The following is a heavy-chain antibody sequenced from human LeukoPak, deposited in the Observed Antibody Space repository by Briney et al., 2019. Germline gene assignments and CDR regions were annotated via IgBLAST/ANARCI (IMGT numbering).Heavy chain of an antibody. CDR3: YGANAEH. V-gene: IGHV3-74*03. D-gene: IGHD4-23*01. CDR1: RFTFTRYW. J-gene: IGHJ1*01. Sequence: GGSLRLSCAASRFTFTRYWMHWVRQAPGKGLVWVSGTNTDGSSTMYADSVKGRFTIARDNAKNTLYLQMNSLRAEDTAVYYCYGANAEHWGQGTLVTVSS. CDR2: TNTDGSST.